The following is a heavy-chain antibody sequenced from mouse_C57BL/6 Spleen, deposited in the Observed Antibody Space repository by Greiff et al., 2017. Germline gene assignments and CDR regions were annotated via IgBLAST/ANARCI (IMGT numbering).Heavy chain of an antibody. CDR1: GYAFSSYW. Sequence: VKVVESGAELVKPGASVKISCKASGYAFSSYWMNWVKQRPGKGLEWIGQIYPGDGDTNYNGKFKGKATLTADKSSSTAYMQLSSLTSEDSAVYCCARGFITRYYFDYWGQGTTLTVSS. J-gene: IGHJ2*01. CDR2: IYPGDGDT. D-gene: IGHD1-1*01. CDR3: ARGFITRYYFDY. V-gene: IGHV1-80*01.